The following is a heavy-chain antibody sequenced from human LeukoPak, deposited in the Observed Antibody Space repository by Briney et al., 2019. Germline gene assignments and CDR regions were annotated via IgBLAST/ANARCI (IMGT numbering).Heavy chain of an antibody. CDR2: TSYDETNK. CDR1: GFTFSIYT. J-gene: IGHJ4*02. D-gene: IGHD3-10*01. V-gene: IGHV3-30-3*01. Sequence: PGGSLRLSCAASGFTFSIYTMVWVRQPPGKGLEWVAVTSYDETNKHYADAVKGRFTISRDNSNNTLYLQMNSLRPEDTAVYYCGRDWGVDSWGQGTLVTVSS. CDR3: GRDWGVDS.